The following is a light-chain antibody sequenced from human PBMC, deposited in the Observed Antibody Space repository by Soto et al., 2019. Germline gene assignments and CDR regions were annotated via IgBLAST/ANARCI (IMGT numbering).Light chain of an antibody. CDR2: SNN. J-gene: IGLJ1*01. CDR3: AAWDDSVNGYV. Sequence: QSALPQPASACATPRQRFTISCSGSSSNIGSNSVNWLHQLPGTAPRLVIYSNNQRPSVVPDRFCGSKSGASASLAISGLQSEDEADYYCAAWDDSVNGYVFGTGTKVTVL. V-gene: IGLV1-44*01. CDR1: SSNIGSNS.